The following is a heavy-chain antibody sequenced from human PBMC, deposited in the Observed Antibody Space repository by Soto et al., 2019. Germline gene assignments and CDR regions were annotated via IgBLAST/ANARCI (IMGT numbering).Heavy chain of an antibody. CDR1: GFTFSSYA. D-gene: IGHD3-22*01. CDR2: ISGSGGST. J-gene: IGHJ3*02. CDR3: ASHWGHYYDSSEIEDAFDI. V-gene: IGHV3-23*01. Sequence: GGSLRLSCAASGFTFSSYAMSWVRQAPGKGLEWVSAISGSGGSTYYADSVKGRFTISRDNSKNTLYLKMNSLRAEDTAVYYCASHWGHYYDSSEIEDAFDIWGQGTMVTVSS.